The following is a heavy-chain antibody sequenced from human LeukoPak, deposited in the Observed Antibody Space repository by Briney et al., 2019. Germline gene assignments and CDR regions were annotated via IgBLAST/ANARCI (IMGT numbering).Heavy chain of an antibody. CDR2: INWNGGST. CDR3: ARSHKYCSSTSCPDY. J-gene: IGHJ4*02. V-gene: IGHV3-20*04. Sequence: GGSLRLSCAASGFTFDDYGMSWVRQAPGKGLEWVSGINWNGGSTGYADSVKGRFTISRDNAKISLYLQMNSLRAEDTALYYCARSHKYCSSTSCPDYWGQGTLVTVSS. D-gene: IGHD2-2*01. CDR1: GFTFDDYG.